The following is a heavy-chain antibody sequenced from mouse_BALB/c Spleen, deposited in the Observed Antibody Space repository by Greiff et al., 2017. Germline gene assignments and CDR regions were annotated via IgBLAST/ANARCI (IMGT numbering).Heavy chain of an antibody. D-gene: IGHD4-1*01. CDR1: GYTFTSYW. J-gene: IGHJ4*01. V-gene: IGHV1-7*01. Sequence: VKLMESGAELAKPGASVKMSCKASGYTFTSYWMHWVKQRPGQGLEWIGYINPSTGYTEYNQKFKDKATLTADKSSSTAYMQLSSLTSEDSAVYYCARSGGGTLAMDYWGQGTSVTVSA. CDR3: ARSGGGTLAMDY. CDR2: INPSTGYT.